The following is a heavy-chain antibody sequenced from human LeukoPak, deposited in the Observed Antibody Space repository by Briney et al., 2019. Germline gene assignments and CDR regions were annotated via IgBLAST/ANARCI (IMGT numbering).Heavy chain of an antibody. CDR3: ARLMGATNGFDP. D-gene: IGHD1-26*01. J-gene: IGHJ5*02. CDR2: INPNSGGT. V-gene: IGHV1-2*02. CDR1: GYTFTGYY. Sequence: ASVKVSCKASGYTFTGYYMHWVRQAPGQGLEWMGWINPNSGGTNYAQKFQGRVTMTRDTSISTAYMELSRLRSDDTAVYYCARLMGATNGFDPWGQGTLVTVSS.